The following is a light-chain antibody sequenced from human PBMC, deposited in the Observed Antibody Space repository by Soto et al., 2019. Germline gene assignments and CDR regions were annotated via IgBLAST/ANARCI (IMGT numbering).Light chain of an antibody. CDR2: TAS. J-gene: IGKJ5*01. Sequence: DIQMTQSPPSLSASVGDRVTITCRASQSSSSYLNWYQQKPGKAPKLLIYTASSLQSGVPSRFSGSGSGTDVTLTISSLQPEDFATYYCQQGYSTPITFGQGTRLEIK. CDR1: QSSSSY. CDR3: QQGYSTPIT. V-gene: IGKV1-39*01.